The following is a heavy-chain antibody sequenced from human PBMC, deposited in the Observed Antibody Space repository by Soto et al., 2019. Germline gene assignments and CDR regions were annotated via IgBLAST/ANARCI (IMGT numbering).Heavy chain of an antibody. V-gene: IGHV3-23*01. CDR3: AKPPPTGDSHIFDY. J-gene: IGHJ4*02. Sequence: LRLSCVASGFIFRYYAMSWVRQAPGKGLEWVSAISGSGGSTYYADSVKGRFTISRDNSKNTLYLQMNSLRAEDTAVYYFAKPPPTGDSHIFDYWSQGTLVTVSS. CDR1: GFIFRYYA. CDR2: ISGSGGST. D-gene: IGHD7-27*01.